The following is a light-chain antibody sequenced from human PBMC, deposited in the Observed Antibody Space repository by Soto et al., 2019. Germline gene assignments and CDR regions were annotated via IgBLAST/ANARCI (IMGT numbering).Light chain of an antibody. CDR3: GTWDSSLSAGV. Sequence: QAVVTQPPSVSAAPGQKVTISCSGSSSNIGNNYVSWYQQLPGTAPKLLIYENYKRPSGIPDRFSGSKSGTSATLGITGLQTGDEADYYCGTWDSSLSAGVFGGGTKLTVL. CDR1: SSNIGNNY. V-gene: IGLV1-51*02. J-gene: IGLJ2*01. CDR2: ENY.